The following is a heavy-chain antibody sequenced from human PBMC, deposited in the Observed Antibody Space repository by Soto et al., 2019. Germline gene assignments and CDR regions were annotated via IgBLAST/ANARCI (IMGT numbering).Heavy chain of an antibody. V-gene: IGHV4-31*03. J-gene: IGHJ6*02. CDR3: ARDSHCSSTSCYYHGMDV. CDR1: GVSISSGGYY. D-gene: IGHD2-2*01. CDR2: IYYSGST. Sequence: SETLSLTCTVSGVSISSGGYYWIWIRQHPGKGLEWIGYIYYSGSTYYNPSLKSRVTISVDTSKNQFSPKLSSVTAADTAVYYCARDSHCSSTSCYYHGMDVWGQGTTVT.